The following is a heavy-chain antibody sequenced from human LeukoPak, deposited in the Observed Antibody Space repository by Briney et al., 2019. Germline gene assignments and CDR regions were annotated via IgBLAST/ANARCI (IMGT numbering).Heavy chain of an antibody. Sequence: PGGSLRLSCAASGFTFSSYAMNWVRQDPGKGLEWVSVISGSGGSTYYADSVKGRFTISRDNSKKTLYLQMNSLRAEDTAVYYCARGRLRYLDWTRAYSDYWGQGTLVTVSS. CDR3: ARGRLRYLDWTRAYSDY. CDR2: ISGSGGST. D-gene: IGHD3-9*01. CDR1: GFTFSSYA. V-gene: IGHV3-23*01. J-gene: IGHJ4*02.